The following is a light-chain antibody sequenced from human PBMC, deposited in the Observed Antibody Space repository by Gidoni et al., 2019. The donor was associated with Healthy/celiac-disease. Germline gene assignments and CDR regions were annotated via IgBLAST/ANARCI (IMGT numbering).Light chain of an antibody. J-gene: IGKJ4*01. CDR2: GAS. Sequence: LVLPQSPGTLSLSPGERATRSCRASQSVSSSYLAWYQQNPGQAPRLLLYGASSRATGIPDRCSGSGSGTDFTLTISRLEPEDFAVYYCQQYGSSPVLTFGGGTKVEIK. CDR1: QSVSSSY. CDR3: QQYGSSPVLT. V-gene: IGKV3-20*01.